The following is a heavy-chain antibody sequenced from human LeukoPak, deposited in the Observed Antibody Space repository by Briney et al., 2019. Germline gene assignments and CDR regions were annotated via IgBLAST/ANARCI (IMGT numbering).Heavy chain of an antibody. J-gene: IGHJ6*04. Sequence: GGSLRLSCAASGFTFSNYNMNWVRQAPGKGLEWVSSISTSSNYRYYADSVKGRFTISRDNAKKLLYLQMNSLRAEDTAVYYCARGPTMKMDVWGKGTTVTVSS. D-gene: IGHD3-22*01. CDR3: ARGPTMKMDV. CDR2: ISTSSNYR. V-gene: IGHV3-21*01. CDR1: GFTFSNYN.